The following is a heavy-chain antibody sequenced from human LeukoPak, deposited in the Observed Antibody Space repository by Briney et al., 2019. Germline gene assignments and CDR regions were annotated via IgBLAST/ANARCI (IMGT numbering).Heavy chain of an antibody. J-gene: IGHJ4*02. D-gene: IGHD1-14*01. CDR2: IYHSGST. CDR1: GGSISSGGYY. V-gene: IGHV4-30-2*01. Sequence: SQTLSLTCTVSGGSISSGGYYWSWIRQPPGKGLEWIGYIYHSGSTYYNPSLKSRVTISVDRSKNQFSLKLSSVTAADTAVYYCARRTGWDRDFGYWGQGTLVTVSS. CDR3: ARRTGWDRDFGY.